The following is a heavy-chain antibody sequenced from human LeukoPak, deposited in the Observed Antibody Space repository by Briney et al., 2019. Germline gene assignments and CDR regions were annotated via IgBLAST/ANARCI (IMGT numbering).Heavy chain of an antibody. V-gene: IGHV1-2*02. J-gene: IGHJ5*02. D-gene: IGHD6-19*01. CDR1: GYTFTGYY. Sequence: ASVKVSCKASGYTFTGYYMHWVRQAPGQGLEWMGWINPNSGGTNYAQKFQGRVTMTRDTSISTAYMELSRLRSDDTAVYYCARDSGWHNWFDPWGQGNLVTVSS. CDR3: ARDSGWHNWFDP. CDR2: INPNSGGT.